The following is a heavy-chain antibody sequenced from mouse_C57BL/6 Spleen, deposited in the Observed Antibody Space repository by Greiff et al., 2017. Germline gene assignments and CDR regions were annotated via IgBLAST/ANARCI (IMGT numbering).Heavy chain of an antibody. Sequence: VQLQQSGPELVKPGASVKISCKASGYTFTDYYMNWVKQSHGKSLEWIGDINPNNGGTSYNQKFKGKATLTVDKSSSTAYMELRSLTSEYSAVYYCARPRSYSNYEGYYAMDYWGQGTSVTVSS. J-gene: IGHJ4*01. V-gene: IGHV1-26*01. CDR3: ARPRSYSNYEGYYAMDY. CDR1: GYTFTDYY. D-gene: IGHD2-5*01. CDR2: INPNNGGT.